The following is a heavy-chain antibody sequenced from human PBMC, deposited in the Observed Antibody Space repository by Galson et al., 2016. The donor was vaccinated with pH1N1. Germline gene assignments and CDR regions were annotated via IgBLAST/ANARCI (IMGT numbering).Heavy chain of an antibody. CDR1: GFTFSSYA. J-gene: IGHJ4*02. Sequence: SLRLSCAASGFTFSSYALSWVRQAPGQGLEWVSHIYGSGSNTYYADSVKGRFTISRDNSKNTPYLQMNSLRDDDTAVYYCVRGLRGYSVTWGQGTLVTVSS. D-gene: IGHD5-18*01. CDR3: VRGLRGYSVT. V-gene: IGHV3-23*01. CDR2: IYGSGSNT.